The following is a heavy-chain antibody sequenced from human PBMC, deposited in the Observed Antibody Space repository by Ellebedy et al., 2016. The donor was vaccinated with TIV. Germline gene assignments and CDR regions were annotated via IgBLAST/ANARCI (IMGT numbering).Heavy chain of an antibody. Sequence: GESLKISXAASGFTFSSYWMSWVRQAPGKGLEWVSSISSSSSYIYYADSVKGRFTISRDNAKNSLYLQMNSLRAEDTAVYYCARAQFVVGTKRKLDYWGQGTPVTVSS. CDR1: GFTFSSYW. CDR2: ISSSSSYI. CDR3: ARAQFVVGTKRKLDY. D-gene: IGHD2-21*02. J-gene: IGHJ4*02. V-gene: IGHV3-21*01.